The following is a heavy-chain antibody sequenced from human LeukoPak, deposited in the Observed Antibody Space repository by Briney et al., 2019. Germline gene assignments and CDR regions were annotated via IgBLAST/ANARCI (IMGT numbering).Heavy chain of an antibody. V-gene: IGHV4-39*01. CDR2: IYYSGST. Sequence: TSETLSLTCTVSGGSISSSSYYWGWIRQPPGKGLEWIGSIYYSGSTYYNPSPKSRVTISVDTSKNQFSLKLSSVTAADTAVYYCARQSSLAFDIWGQGTMVTVSS. CDR3: ARQSSLAFDI. CDR1: GGSISSSSYY. J-gene: IGHJ3*02.